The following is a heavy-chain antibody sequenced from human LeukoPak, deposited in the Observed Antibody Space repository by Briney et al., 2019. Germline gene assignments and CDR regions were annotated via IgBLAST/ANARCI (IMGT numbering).Heavy chain of an antibody. V-gene: IGHV4-39*07. CDR3: AREVPIYGISDY. CDR2: ISYTGET. J-gene: IGHJ4*02. CDR1: GDSISSNSYS. Sequence: SETLSLTCTVSGDSISSNSYSWGWIRQPAEKGLEWLGHISYTGETYYSPSLKIRVTLSVDTSKNEFSLNLISVTAADTAVYYCAREVPIYGISDYWGQGTLVTVSS. D-gene: IGHD3-3*01.